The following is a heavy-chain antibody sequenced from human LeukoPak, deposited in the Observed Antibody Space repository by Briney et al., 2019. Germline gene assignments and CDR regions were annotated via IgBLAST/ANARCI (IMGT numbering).Heavy chain of an antibody. CDR2: IHYSWGT. D-gene: IGHD2-21*02. Sequence: PSETLSLTCTVSGGSISSYYWSWIRQPPGRGLEWIGYIHYSWGTNYSPSLKSRVTISVDTSKNQFSLKLNSVTAADTAVYYCARGGSGDWLNWFDPWGQGTLVTVSS. V-gene: IGHV4-59*01. J-gene: IGHJ5*02. CDR1: GGSISSYY. CDR3: ARGGSGDWLNWFDP.